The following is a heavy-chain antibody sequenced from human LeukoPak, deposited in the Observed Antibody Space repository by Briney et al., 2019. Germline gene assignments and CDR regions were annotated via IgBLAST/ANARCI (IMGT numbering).Heavy chain of an antibody. CDR2: INHSGST. CDR1: GGSFSGYY. J-gene: IGHJ3*02. Sequence: PSETLSLTCAVYGGSFSGYYWSWIRQPPGKGLEWIGEINHSGSTNYNPSLKSRVTISVDTSKNQFSLKLSSVAAADTAVYYCARLSIGRDAFDIWGQGTMVTVSS. V-gene: IGHV4-34*01. CDR3: ARLSIGRDAFDI.